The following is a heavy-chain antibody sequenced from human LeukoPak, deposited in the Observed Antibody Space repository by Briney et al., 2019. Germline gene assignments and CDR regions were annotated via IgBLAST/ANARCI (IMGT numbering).Heavy chain of an antibody. J-gene: IGHJ5*02. CDR1: GFTFSSYA. D-gene: IGHD2-8*01. CDR2: ISGSGGST. Sequence: SCAASGFTFSSYAMSWVRQAPGKGLEWVSAISGSGGSTYNADSVKGRFTISRDNSKSTLYLQMNGLRAEDTAVYYCAKDLRYCTNDVCYPNWFDPWGQGTLVTVSS. V-gene: IGHV3-23*01. CDR3: AKDLRYCTNDVCYPNWFDP.